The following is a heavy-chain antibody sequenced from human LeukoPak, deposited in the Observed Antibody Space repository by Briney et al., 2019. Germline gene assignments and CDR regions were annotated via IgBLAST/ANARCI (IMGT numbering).Heavy chain of an antibody. D-gene: IGHD3-16*01. CDR1: GFISGNDA. V-gene: IGHV3-23*01. CDR3: ANAIRDGGSDY. Sequence: GGSLSLSCAASGFISGNDAMTWVRQAPGKGLEWVSTISNSGANTYYADSVKGRFTISRDSSKNTLYLQMNSLRVEDTARYYCANAIRDGGSDYWGQGTLVTVSS. CDR2: ISNSGANT. J-gene: IGHJ4*02.